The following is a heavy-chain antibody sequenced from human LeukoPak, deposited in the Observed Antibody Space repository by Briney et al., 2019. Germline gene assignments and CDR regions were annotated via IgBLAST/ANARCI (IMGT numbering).Heavy chain of an antibody. V-gene: IGHV4-59*01. CDR3: ARESPYDAFDI. Sequence: SETLSLTYTVSGGSISSYYWSWIRQPPGKGLEWIGYIYYSGSTNYNPSLKSRVTISVDTSKNQFSLKLSSVTAADTAVYYCARESPYDAFDIWGQGTMVTVSS. J-gene: IGHJ3*02. CDR2: IYYSGST. CDR1: GGSISSYY.